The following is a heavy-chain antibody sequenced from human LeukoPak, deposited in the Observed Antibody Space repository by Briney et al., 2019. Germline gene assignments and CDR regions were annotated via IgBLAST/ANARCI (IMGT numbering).Heavy chain of an antibody. CDR2: LYYSGTT. D-gene: IGHD6-6*01. CDR3: AGRVQGRSSEDYFQR. CDR1: GGSISSHF. J-gene: IGHJ1*01. Sequence: PSETLSLTCTVSGGSISSHFWSWIRQAPGKGREWIGYLYYSGTTDYNPSLKSRATISVDTSKNQFSLTLTSVTAADTGVYYCAGRVQGRSSEDYFQRWGQGTLATVSS. V-gene: IGHV4-59*11.